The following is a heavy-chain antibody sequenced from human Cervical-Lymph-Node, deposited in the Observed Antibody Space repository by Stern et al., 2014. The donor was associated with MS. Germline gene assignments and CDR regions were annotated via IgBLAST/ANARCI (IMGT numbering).Heavy chain of an antibody. V-gene: IGHV5-51*03. CDR3: ARFASGGVGY. CDR2: IYPGDSDT. CDR1: GYSFTNYW. D-gene: IGHD3-16*01. Sequence: EVQLEESGGEVKKPGDSLRISCKGSGYSFTNYWIGWVRQMPGKGLEWMGIIYPGDSDTRYSPSFQGHITMTADKSITTAYLQWSSLKASDTAMYYCARFASGGVGYWGQGTLVTVSS. J-gene: IGHJ4*02.